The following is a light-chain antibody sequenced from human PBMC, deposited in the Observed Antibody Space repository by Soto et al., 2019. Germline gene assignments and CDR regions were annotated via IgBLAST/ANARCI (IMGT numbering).Light chain of an antibody. V-gene: IGLV2-14*01. CDR1: SSDIGASNY. J-gene: IGLJ2*01. CDR2: EVT. CDR3: SSYATFSTLV. Sequence: QSALTQPASVSGSPGQSITMSCTGTSSDIGASNYVSWYRQPPCEAPKLLIYEVTQRPSGVSDRFSGSKSGNTASLTISGLQAEDEADYYCSSYATFSTLVFGGGTKVTVL.